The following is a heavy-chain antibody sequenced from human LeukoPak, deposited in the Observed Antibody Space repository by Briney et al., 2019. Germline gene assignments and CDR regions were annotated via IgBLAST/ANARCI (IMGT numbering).Heavy chain of an antibody. CDR3: GGDGGHYVGAVCFDP. V-gene: IGHV4-59*12. CDR2: LYYSGST. Sequence: SDPLTLTCSVSGGSIRSYYWSWLRQPPGQGLVGLGYLYYSGSTIYNPSLKSRVNKSVETSKNQFSLKLNSVTAPDHAVYYCGGDGGHYVGAVCFDPWGQGTLVTGSS. J-gene: IGHJ5*02. D-gene: IGHD3-16*01. CDR1: GGSIRSYY.